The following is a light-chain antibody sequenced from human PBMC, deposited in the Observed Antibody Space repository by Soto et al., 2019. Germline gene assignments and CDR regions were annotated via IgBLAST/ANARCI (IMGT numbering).Light chain of an antibody. J-gene: IGLJ1*01. CDR2: EVS. V-gene: IGLV2-14*01. CDR1: SSDVGAYNF. CDR3: SSYTTRSTPLYV. Sequence: QSVLTQPASVSGSPGQSITISGTGTSSDVGAYNFVSWYQQHPGKAPKLMIYEVSNRPSGVSNRFSGSKSGNTASLTISGLQAEDETDYYCSSYTTRSTPLYVFGTGTKVTVL.